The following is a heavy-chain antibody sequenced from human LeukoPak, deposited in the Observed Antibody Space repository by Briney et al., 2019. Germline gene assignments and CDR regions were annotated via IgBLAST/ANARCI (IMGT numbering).Heavy chain of an antibody. V-gene: IGHV3-23*01. CDR1: GFTFSSYA. CDR2: ISGSGGST. Sequence: PGGSLRLSCAASGFTFSSYAMSWVRQAPGKGLEWVSAISGSGGSTYYADSVKGRFTISRDNSKNTLYLQMNSLRAEDTAIYYCAKDMYEYSSGWYYSDYWGQGTLVTVSS. CDR3: AKDMYEYSSGWYYSDY. D-gene: IGHD6-19*01. J-gene: IGHJ4*02.